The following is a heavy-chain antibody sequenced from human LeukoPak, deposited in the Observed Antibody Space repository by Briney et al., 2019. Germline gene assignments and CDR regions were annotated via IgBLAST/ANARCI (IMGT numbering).Heavy chain of an antibody. CDR1: AGSFSGYY. CDR3: ARGGELSDY. Sequence: SETLSLTCAVYAGSFSGYYWCWIRQPPGKGLEWIGEINHSGSTNYNPSLKSRVTISVDTSKNQFSLKLSSVTAADTAVYYCARGGELSDYWGQGTLVTVSS. V-gene: IGHV4-34*01. J-gene: IGHJ4*02. CDR2: INHSGST. D-gene: IGHD3-16*02.